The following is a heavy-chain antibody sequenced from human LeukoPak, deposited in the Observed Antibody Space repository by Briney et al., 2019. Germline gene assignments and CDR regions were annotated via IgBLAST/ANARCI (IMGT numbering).Heavy chain of an antibody. CDR3: AKETTVTTGLDY. Sequence: GGSLRLSCAPSGFTFSSYGMHWVRQAPGKGLEWVAVIWYDGSNKYYADSVKGRFTISRDNSKNTLYLQMNSLRAEDTAVYYCAKETTVTTGLDYWGQGTLVTVSS. CDR2: IWYDGSNK. V-gene: IGHV3-33*06. J-gene: IGHJ4*02. CDR1: GFTFSSYG. D-gene: IGHD4-17*01.